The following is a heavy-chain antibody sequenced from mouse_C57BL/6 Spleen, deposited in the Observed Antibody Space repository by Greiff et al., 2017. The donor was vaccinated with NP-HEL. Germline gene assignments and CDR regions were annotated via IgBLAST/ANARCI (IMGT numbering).Heavy chain of an antibody. CDR3: ASHYGSSYVNY. CDR1: GYTFTSYG. Sequence: LQESGAELARPGASVKLSCKASGYTFTSYGISWVKQRTGQGLEWIGEIYPRSGNTYYNEKFKGKATLTADKSSSTAYMELRSLTSEDSAVYFCASHYGSSYVNYWGQGTTLTVSS. J-gene: IGHJ2*01. D-gene: IGHD1-1*01. V-gene: IGHV1-81*01. CDR2: IYPRSGNT.